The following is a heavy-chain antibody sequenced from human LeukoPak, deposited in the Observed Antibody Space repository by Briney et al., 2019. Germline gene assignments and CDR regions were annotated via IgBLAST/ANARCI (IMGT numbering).Heavy chain of an antibody. CDR1: GYTFTSYG. CDR2: ISAYNGNT. CDR3: ARDWGGSSWYYYYYYMDV. Sequence: GASVKVSCKASGYTFTSYGISWVRQAPGQGLEWIGWISAYNGNTNYAQKLQGRVTMTTDTSTSTAYMELRSLRSDDTAVYYCARDWGGSSWYYYYYYMDVWGKGTTVTVSS. D-gene: IGHD6-13*01. V-gene: IGHV1-18*01. J-gene: IGHJ6*03.